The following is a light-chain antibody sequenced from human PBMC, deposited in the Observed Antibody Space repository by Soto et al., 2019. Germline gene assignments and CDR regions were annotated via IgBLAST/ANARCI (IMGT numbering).Light chain of an antibody. CDR2: DAS. CDR1: QSVSSDS. V-gene: IGKV3-20*01. J-gene: IGKJ1*01. Sequence: EIVLTQSPGTLSLSPGERAILSCRASQSVSSDSLAWYRQKPGQAPRLLVYDASSSATGIPDRFSGSGSGTDFTLNISRLEPEDFAVYYCQQYGSAPRTFGQGTKVEIK. CDR3: QQYGSAPRT.